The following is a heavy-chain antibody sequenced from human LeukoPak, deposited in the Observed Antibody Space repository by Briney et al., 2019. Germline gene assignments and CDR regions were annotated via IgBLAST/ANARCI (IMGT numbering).Heavy chain of an antibody. J-gene: IGHJ6*03. CDR1: GFTFSSYS. CDR3: ARLHSSSWYAPIEYYYYYMDV. V-gene: IGHV3-48*01. Sequence: GGSLRLSCAASGFTFSSYSMNWVRQAPGKGLEWVSYISSSSSTIYYADSVKGRFTISRDNAKNSLYLQMNSLRAEDTAVYYCARLHSSSWYAPIEYYYYYMDVWGKGTTVTVSS. D-gene: IGHD6-13*01. CDR2: ISSSSSTI.